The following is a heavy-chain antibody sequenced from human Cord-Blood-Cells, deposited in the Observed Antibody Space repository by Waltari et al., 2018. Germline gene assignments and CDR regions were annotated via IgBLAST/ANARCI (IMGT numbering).Heavy chain of an antibody. D-gene: IGHD6-13*01. J-gene: IGHJ3*02. CDR3: ARSGYSSSWYFAFDI. V-gene: IGHV3-30*03. Sequence: VQLVESGGGLIQPGGSLRLSCAASGFTVSSNYMSWVRQAPGKGLEWVAVISYDGSNKYYADSVKGRFTISRDNSKNTLYLQMNSLRAEDTAVYYCARSGYSSSWYFAFDIWGQGTMVTVSS. CDR1: GFTVSSNY. CDR2: ISYDGSNK.